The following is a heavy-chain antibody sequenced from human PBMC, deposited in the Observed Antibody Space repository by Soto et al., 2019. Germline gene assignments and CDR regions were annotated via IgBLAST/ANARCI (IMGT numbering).Heavy chain of an antibody. Sequence: GGSLRLSCAASGFTFSSYAMNWVRQAPGKGLEWVSAISGSGGSTYYADSVKGRFTISRDNSKNTLYLQMNSLRAEDTAVYYCAKDGGYYDSSCYFHFDYWGQGTMVTVSS. CDR1: GFTFSSYA. V-gene: IGHV3-23*01. CDR2: ISGSGGST. D-gene: IGHD3-22*01. CDR3: AKDGGYYDSSCYFHFDY. J-gene: IGHJ4*02.